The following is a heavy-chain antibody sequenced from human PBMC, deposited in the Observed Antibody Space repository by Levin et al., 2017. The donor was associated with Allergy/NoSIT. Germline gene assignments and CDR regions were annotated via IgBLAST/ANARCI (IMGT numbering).Heavy chain of an antibody. Sequence: LSLTCAASGFTFSSYAMHWVRQAPGKGLEWVAVISYDGSNKYYADSVKGRFTISRDNSKNTLYLQMNSLRAEDTAVYYCARDRIQLWWDVWGQGTTVTVSS. CDR1: GFTFSSYA. CDR3: ARDRIQLWWDV. D-gene: IGHD5-18*01. CDR2: ISYDGSNK. V-gene: IGHV3-30*04. J-gene: IGHJ6*02.